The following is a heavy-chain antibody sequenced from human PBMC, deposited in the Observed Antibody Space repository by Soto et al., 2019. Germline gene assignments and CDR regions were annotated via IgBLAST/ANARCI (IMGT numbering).Heavy chain of an antibody. CDR2: ISSSGSTI. J-gene: IGHJ6*01. V-gene: IGHV3-11*01. D-gene: IGHD5-18*01. CDR1: GFTSSDYY. CDR3: ARGEHGYSYCYYYYGIDV. Sequence: GGSLRLSCAASGFTSSDYYMSWIRQAPGKGQAWVSYISSSGSTIYYADSVKGRCTISRDNAKNSVYLQMNSLRAEDTAVYYYARGEHGYSYCYYYYGIDVWRQGTTVT.